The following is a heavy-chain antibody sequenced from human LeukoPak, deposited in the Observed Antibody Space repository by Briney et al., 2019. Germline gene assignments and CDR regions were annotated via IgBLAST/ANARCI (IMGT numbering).Heavy chain of an antibody. CDR2: IYPGDSDT. V-gene: IGHV5-51*01. J-gene: IGHJ4*02. Sequence: GESLKISCKGSGYSFTSYWIGWVRQMPGKGLEWMGIIYPGDSDTRYSPSFQGQVTISADKSISTAYLQWSSLKASDTAMYYCARGGDYYYGSGSYLGYWGQGTLVTVSS. CDR3: ARGGDYYYGSGSYLGY. CDR1: GYSFTSYW. D-gene: IGHD3-10*01.